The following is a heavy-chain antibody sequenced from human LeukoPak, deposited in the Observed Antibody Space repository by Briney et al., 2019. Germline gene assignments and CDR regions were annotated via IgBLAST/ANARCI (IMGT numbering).Heavy chain of an antibody. J-gene: IGHJ4*02. CDR3: AKGPSGRYYFDY. Sequence: GGSLRLSCAASGFTFDDYAMHWVRQAPGKGLEWVSGISWNSGSIGYADSVKGRFTISRDNAKNSLYLQMNSLRAEDTALYYCAKGPSGRYYFDYWGQGTLVTVSS. CDR1: GFTFDDYA. CDR2: ISWNSGSI. V-gene: IGHV3-9*01. D-gene: IGHD3-10*01.